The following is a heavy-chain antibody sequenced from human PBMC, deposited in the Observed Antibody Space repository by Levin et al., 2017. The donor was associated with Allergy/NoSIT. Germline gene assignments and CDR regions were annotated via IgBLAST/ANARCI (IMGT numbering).Heavy chain of an antibody. Sequence: SETLSLTCTVSGDSISSDYWSWIRQPPGKGLEWIGYMYYSGSTNYNPSLKSRLTISVDTSKNQFSLKLTSVTAADPAVYYCARLGIVGAPTWGQGTLVTVSS. CDR3: ARLGIVGAPT. CDR2: MYYSGST. CDR1: GDSISSDY. J-gene: IGHJ5*02. V-gene: IGHV4-59*01. D-gene: IGHD1-26*01.